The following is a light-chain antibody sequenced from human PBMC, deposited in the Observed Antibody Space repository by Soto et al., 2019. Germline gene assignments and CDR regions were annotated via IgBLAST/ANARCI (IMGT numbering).Light chain of an antibody. CDR3: HQYGISPPT. J-gene: IGKJ1*01. Sequence: EIVLTQSPGTLSLSPGERATLSCRASQSVSSTYLIWYQQKPGQAPRLLIYGASSRATGVPDRFSGGGSGTDFTLTISSLEPEDFAVFYCHQYGISPPTFGPGTKVDIK. CDR2: GAS. CDR1: QSVSSTY. V-gene: IGKV3-20*01.